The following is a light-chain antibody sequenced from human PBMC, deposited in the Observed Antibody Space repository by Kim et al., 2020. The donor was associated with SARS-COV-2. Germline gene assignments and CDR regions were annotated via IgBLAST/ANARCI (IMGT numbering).Light chain of an antibody. J-gene: IGLJ1*01. CDR2: EVF. V-gene: IGLV2-18*02. CDR1: RSDVGRYDR. Sequence: GQSVPISCTGTRSDVGRYDRVSWYLQPPGTTPKLMIYEVFHRPSGVPLRFSGSKSGNTASLTISGLQAEDEADYYCSSYTSSSTLVFGTGTKVTVL. CDR3: SSYTSSSTLV.